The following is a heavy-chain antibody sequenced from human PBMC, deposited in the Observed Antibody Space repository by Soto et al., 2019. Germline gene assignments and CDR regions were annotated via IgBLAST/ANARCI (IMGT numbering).Heavy chain of an antibody. CDR3: ARASYYDFWSGYYRLGGMDV. V-gene: IGHV3-21*02. D-gene: IGHD3-3*01. CDR2: ISGSSDYI. CDR1: GFTFSSYT. Sequence: EVQLVESGGDLVKPGGSLRLSCAASGFTFSSYTMNWVRQSPGKGLEWVSSISGSSDYIYYADSVKGRFTISRDNAKNSLYLQMNSLRDEETALYYCARASYYDFWSGYYRLGGMDVWGLGTTVTVSS. J-gene: IGHJ6*02.